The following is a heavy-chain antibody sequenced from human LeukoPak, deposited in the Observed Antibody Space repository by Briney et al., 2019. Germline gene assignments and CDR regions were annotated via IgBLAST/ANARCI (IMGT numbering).Heavy chain of an antibody. V-gene: IGHV1-18*01. J-gene: IGHJ6*03. Sequence: ASVKVSCKASGYTFTSYGISWVRQAPGQGLEWMGWISAYNGNTNYAQKLQGRVTMTTDTSTGTAYVELRSLRSDDTAVYYCARDGSTDSSSWYDLNYYYYYMDVWGKGTTVTVSS. CDR2: ISAYNGNT. D-gene: IGHD6-13*01. CDR1: GYTFTSYG. CDR3: ARDGSTDSSSWYDLNYYYYYMDV.